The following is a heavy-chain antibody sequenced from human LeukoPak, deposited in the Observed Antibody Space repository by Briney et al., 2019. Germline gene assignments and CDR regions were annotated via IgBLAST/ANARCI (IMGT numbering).Heavy chain of an antibody. J-gene: IGHJ3*02. D-gene: IGHD5-18*01. CDR1: GGSISSYY. V-gene: IGHV4-59*01. Sequence: PSETLSLTCTVSGGSISSYYWSWIRQPPGKGLEWIGYIYYSGSTNYNPSLESRVTISVDTSKNQFSLKLSSVTAADTAVYCCAGSGYSYGPAAFDIWGQGTMVTVSS. CDR3: AGSGYSYGPAAFDI. CDR2: IYYSGST.